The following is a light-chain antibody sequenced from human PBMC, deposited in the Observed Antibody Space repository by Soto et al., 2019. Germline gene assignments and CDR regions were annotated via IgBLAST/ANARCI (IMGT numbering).Light chain of an antibody. CDR1: QSIGRW. J-gene: IGKJ2*01. CDR3: QQFNSYLYA. V-gene: IGKV1-5*01. CDR2: DAS. Sequence: DIQMTQSPSTLSASVGDRVTITCRASQSIGRWLAWYQQKPGKAPKLLIYDASSLESGVPSRFSGSGSGTEFTLTISSLQPDDFATDYCQQFNSYLYAFGQGTKREIK.